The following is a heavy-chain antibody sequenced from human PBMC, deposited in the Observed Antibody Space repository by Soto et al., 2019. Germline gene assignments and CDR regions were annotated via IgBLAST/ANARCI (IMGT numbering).Heavy chain of an antibody. V-gene: IGHV3-23*01. D-gene: IGHD5-12*01. Sequence: PVGSLRLSCAASGFTFTSCAMSWVRQVPGKGLEWISTISGSGTTTYYADSVKGRFTISRDSSKNTVYLQMNSLRVEDTAVYYCAKDFLSTAGYSVTIWAFDYWGQGTLVTVSS. CDR1: GFTFTSCA. CDR2: ISGSGTTT. J-gene: IGHJ4*02. CDR3: AKDFLSTAGYSVTIWAFDY.